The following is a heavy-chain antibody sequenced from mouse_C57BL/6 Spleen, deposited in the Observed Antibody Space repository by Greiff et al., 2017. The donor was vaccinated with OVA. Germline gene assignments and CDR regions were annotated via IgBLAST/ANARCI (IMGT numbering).Heavy chain of an antibody. J-gene: IGHJ2*01. Sequence: QVQLQQSGAELLKPGASVKLSCKATGYTFTGYWIEWVKQRPGHGLEWIGEILPGSGSTNYNEKFKGKATFTADTSSNTAYMQLSSLTTEDSAIYYCARGTIYYDYDGYFDYWGQGTTLTVSS. CDR1: GYTFTGYW. D-gene: IGHD2-4*01. CDR3: ARGTIYYDYDGYFDY. CDR2: ILPGSGST. V-gene: IGHV1-9*01.